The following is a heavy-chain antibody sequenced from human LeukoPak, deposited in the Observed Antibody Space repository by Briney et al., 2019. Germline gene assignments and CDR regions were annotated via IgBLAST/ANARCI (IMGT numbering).Heavy chain of an antibody. V-gene: IGHV3-48*01. CDR2: ISGSSNTI. J-gene: IGHJ3*02. CDR1: GFTFSDFS. Sequence: GGSLRLSCTASGFTFSDFSMNWVRQAPGKGLEWVSYISGSSNTIYYADSVKGRFTISRDNSKNTLYLQMNSLRAEDTAVYYCAKDNYYDILTGYYFRGAFDIWGQGTMVTVSS. CDR3: AKDNYYDILTGYYFRGAFDI. D-gene: IGHD3-9*01.